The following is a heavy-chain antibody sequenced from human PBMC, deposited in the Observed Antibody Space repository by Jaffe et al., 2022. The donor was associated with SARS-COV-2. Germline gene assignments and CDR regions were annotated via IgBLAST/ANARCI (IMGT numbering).Heavy chain of an antibody. D-gene: IGHD3-10*01. CDR3: ARHFKGRTYGSGSYYRGSGERNWFDP. Sequence: QVQLQQWGAGLLKPSETLSLTCAVYGGSFSGYYWSWIRQPPGKGLEWIGEINHSGSTNYNPSLKSRVTISVDTSKNQFSLKLSSVTAADTAVYYCARHFKGRTYGSGSYYRGSGERNWFDPWGQGTLVTVSS. CDR1: GGSFSGYY. J-gene: IGHJ5*02. CDR2: INHSGST. V-gene: IGHV4-34*01.